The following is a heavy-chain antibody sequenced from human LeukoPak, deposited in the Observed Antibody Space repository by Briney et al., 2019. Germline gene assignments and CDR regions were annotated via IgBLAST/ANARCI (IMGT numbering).Heavy chain of an antibody. CDR2: ISAYNGNT. V-gene: IGHV1-18*01. CDR3: ARVPIPPYSSSWYQPFDY. Sequence: ASVKVSCKASGYTFTSYDISWVRQAPGQGLEWMGWISAYNGNTNNAQKLQGRVTMTTDTSTSTAYMELRSLRSDDSAVYFCARVPIPPYSSSWYQPFDYWGQGTLVTVSS. CDR1: GYTFTSYD. J-gene: IGHJ4*02. D-gene: IGHD6-13*01.